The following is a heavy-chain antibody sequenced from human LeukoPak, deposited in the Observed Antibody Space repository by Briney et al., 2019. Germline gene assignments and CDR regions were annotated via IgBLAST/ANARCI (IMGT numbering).Heavy chain of an antibody. D-gene: IGHD2-21*01. Sequence: ASVTVSCKASGGTFSSYAISWVRQAPGKGLEWMGGFDPEDGETIYAQKFQGRVTMTEDTSTDTAYMELSSLRSEDTAVYYCATLWPVDYWGQGTLVTVSS. J-gene: IGHJ4*02. CDR1: GGTFSSYA. V-gene: IGHV1-24*01. CDR3: ATLWPVDY. CDR2: FDPEDGET.